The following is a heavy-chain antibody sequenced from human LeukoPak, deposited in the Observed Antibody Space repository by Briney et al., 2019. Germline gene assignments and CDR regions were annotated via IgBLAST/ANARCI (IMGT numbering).Heavy chain of an antibody. V-gene: IGHV3-43*02. J-gene: IGHJ1*01. CDR3: AKDNQRGGFQH. CDR2: ISGDGATT. D-gene: IGHD3-16*01. Sequence: GGSLRLSCAASGFSFDDNAMYWVRQAPGKGLEWVSLISGDGATTYYADSVKGRFNISRDNSKSSLYLQMNSLRSEDNALYYCAKDNQRGGFQHWGQGTLVTVSS. CDR1: GFSFDDNA.